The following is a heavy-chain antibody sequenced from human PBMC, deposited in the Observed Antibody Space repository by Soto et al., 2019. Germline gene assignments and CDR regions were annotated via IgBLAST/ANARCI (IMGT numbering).Heavy chain of an antibody. CDR1: GYTFTSYA. J-gene: IGHJ5*01. CDR2: INAGNGNT. Sequence: ASVKVSCKASGYTFTSYAMHWVRQAPGQRLEWMGWINAGNGNTNYSEEFQGRVTFTRDTSGGTVYMQLSSLTSEDTAVYYCAREGRLHWFESWGQGTLVTVSS. CDR3: AREGRLHWFES. V-gene: IGHV1-3*01.